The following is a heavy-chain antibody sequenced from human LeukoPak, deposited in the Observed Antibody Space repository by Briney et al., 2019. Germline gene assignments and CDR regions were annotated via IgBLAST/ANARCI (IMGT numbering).Heavy chain of an antibody. CDR3: ARDTENSSGYYLPLVDY. J-gene: IGHJ4*02. CDR2: INTNTGNP. V-gene: IGHV7-4-1*02. D-gene: IGHD3-22*01. Sequence: ASVKVSCKASGYTFTSYAMNWVRQAPGQGLEWRGWINTNTGNPTYAQGFTGRFVFTLDTSVSTAYLQISSLKAEDTAVYYCARDTENSSGYYLPLVDYWGQGTLVTVSS. CDR1: GYTFTSYA.